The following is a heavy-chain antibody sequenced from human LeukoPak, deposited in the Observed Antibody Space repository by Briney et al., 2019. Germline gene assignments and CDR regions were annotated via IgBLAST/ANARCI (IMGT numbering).Heavy chain of an antibody. D-gene: IGHD3-9*01. CDR1: GYTFTGYY. J-gene: IGHJ3*02. CDR2: INPNSGGT. Sequence: ASVKVSCKASGYTFTGYYMHWVRQAPGQGLEWMGWINPNSGGTNYAQKFQGRVTMTRDTSISTAYMELSRLRSDDTAVYYCARPRGLRYFDWLWETGVNNAFDIWGQGTMVTVSS. CDR3: ARPRGLRYFDWLWETGVNNAFDI. V-gene: IGHV1-2*02.